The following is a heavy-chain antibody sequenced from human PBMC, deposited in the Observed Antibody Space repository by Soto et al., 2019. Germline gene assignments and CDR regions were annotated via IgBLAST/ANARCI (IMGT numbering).Heavy chain of an antibody. CDR3: ASGEGYCSGGSCYRFDY. CDR2: ISAYNDNT. D-gene: IGHD2-15*01. J-gene: IGHJ4*02. CDR1: GYTFTSYG. V-gene: IGHV1-18*01. Sequence: GASVKVSCKASGYTFTSYGISWVRQAPGQGLEWMGWISAYNDNTNYAQNLQGRVTMTTDTSTSTAYMELSSLRSEDTALFYCASGEGYCSGGSCYRFDYWGQGTLVTSPQ.